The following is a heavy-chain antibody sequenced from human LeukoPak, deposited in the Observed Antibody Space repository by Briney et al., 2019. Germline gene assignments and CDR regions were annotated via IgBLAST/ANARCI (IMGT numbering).Heavy chain of an antibody. Sequence: SETLSLTCTVSGGSISSSSYYWGWIRQPPGKGLEWIGSIYYSGSTYYNPSLKSRVTISVDTSKNQFSLKLSSVTAADTAVYYCAETYCTNGVCEYDYWGQGTLVTVSS. V-gene: IGHV4-39*01. CDR2: IYYSGST. J-gene: IGHJ4*02. CDR3: AETYCTNGVCEYDY. D-gene: IGHD2-8*01. CDR1: GGSISSSSYY.